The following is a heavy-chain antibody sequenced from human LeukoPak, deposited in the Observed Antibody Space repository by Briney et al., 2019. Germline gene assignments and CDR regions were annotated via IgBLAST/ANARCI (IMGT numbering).Heavy chain of an antibody. CDR3: ARTTDY. Sequence: ASVKVSCKASGYTFSAYNMHWVRQAPGQGLEWMGWINPNSGGTHYAQKFQDWVTMTRDVSISTAYMELSSLRSEDTAVYYCARTTDYWGQGTLVTVSS. J-gene: IGHJ4*02. CDR1: GYTFSAYN. CDR2: INPNSGGT. D-gene: IGHD1-26*01. V-gene: IGHV1-2*04.